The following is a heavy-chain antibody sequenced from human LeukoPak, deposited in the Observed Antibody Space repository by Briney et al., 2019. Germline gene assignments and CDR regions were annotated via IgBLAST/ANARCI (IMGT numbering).Heavy chain of an antibody. CDR3: ARRDSSGWYNFDH. CDR2: ISYIGST. CDR1: GDSFSSHY. Sequence: SETLSLTCTVSGDSFSSHYWSWIRQPPGKGLEWIGYISYIGSTNYNPSLKSRVTISIDTSKNQFSLKLSSVTAADTAVYYCARRDSSGWYNFDHWGQGTLVTVSS. V-gene: IGHV4-59*11. J-gene: IGHJ4*02. D-gene: IGHD6-19*01.